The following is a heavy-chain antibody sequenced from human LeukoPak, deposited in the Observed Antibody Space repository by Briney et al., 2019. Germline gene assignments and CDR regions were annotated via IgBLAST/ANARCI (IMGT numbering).Heavy chain of an antibody. D-gene: IGHD3-22*01. CDR1: GYTFTSYG. Sequence: PGASVKVSCKASGYTFTSYGISWVRQAPGQGLEWMGWISAYNGNTNYAQKLQGRVTMTTDTSTSTAYMELRSLRSDDTAVYYCARAPDYYPMDYFDYWGQGTLVTVPS. J-gene: IGHJ4*02. CDR3: ARAPDYYPMDYFDY. V-gene: IGHV1-18*01. CDR2: ISAYNGNT.